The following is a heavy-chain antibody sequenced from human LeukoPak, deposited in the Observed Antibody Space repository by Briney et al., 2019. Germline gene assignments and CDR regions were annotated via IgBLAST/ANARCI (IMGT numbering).Heavy chain of an antibody. CDR2: IDPSDSYT. D-gene: IGHD1-14*01. CDR1: GYSFTSYW. V-gene: IGHV5-10-1*01. J-gene: IGHJ4*02. CDR3: ARRPTSSGIGDNLDY. Sequence: GESLKISGKGSGYSFTSYWISWVRQMPGKGLEWMGRIDPSDSYTNYSPSFQGHVTISVDKSISTAYLQWSSLKASDTAMYYCARRPTSSGIGDNLDYWGQGTLVTVSS.